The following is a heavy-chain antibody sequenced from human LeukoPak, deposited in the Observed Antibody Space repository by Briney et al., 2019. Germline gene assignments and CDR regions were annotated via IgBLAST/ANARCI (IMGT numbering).Heavy chain of an antibody. V-gene: IGHV3-30*02. CDR2: IRYDGSNK. CDR3: ARVDSSSWYGADY. J-gene: IGHJ4*02. CDR1: GFTFSSYG. Sequence: GGSLRLSCAASGFTFSSYGMHWVRQAPGKGLEWVAFIRYDGSNKYYADSVMGRFTISRDNAKNSLYLQMNSLRAEDTAVYYCARVDSSSWYGADYWGQGTLVTVSS. D-gene: IGHD6-13*01.